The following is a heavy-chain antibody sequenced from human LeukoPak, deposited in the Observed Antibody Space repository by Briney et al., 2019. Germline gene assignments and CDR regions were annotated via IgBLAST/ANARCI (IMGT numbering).Heavy chain of an antibody. V-gene: IGHV4-34*01. CDR3: ARDGSGMDV. CDR1: GGSFSGYY. Sequence: SETLSLTCAVYGGSFSGYYWSWIRQPPGKGLEWIGEINHSGSTNYNPSLKSRVTISVDTSKKLLSLKLSSVTAADTAVYYCARDGSGMDVWGKGTTVTVSS. J-gene: IGHJ6*04. D-gene: IGHD1-26*01. CDR2: INHSGST.